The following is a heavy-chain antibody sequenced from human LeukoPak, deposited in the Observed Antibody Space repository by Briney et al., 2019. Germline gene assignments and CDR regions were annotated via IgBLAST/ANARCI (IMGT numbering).Heavy chain of an antibody. Sequence: GGSLRLSCAASGFSFSSHAMSWVRQAPGKGLQWVSTISSGGGTTYYGDSVKGRFTISRDNSKNTLYLQMNSLRADDTAIYYCANRGTKWLPPPTDAFDVWGQGTMVTVSS. CDR3: ANRGTKWLPPPTDAFDV. D-gene: IGHD2-8*01. CDR2: ISSGGGTT. CDR1: GFSFSSHA. J-gene: IGHJ3*01. V-gene: IGHV3-23*01.